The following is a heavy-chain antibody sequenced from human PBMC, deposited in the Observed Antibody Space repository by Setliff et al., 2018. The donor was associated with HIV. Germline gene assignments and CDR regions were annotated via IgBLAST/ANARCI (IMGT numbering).Heavy chain of an antibody. D-gene: IGHD6-13*01. Sequence: SETLSLTCTVSGVSMSSSSYYWGWIRQPPGKGLEYIGSLSYDGSTYYHPSLKSRVSISVDTSKNQFSLRLSFVTAADTAVYYCARHVPRSSRIDYWGQGTLVTVSS. CDR1: GVSMSSSSYY. V-gene: IGHV4-39*01. CDR3: ARHVPRSSRIDY. CDR2: LSYDGST. J-gene: IGHJ4*02.